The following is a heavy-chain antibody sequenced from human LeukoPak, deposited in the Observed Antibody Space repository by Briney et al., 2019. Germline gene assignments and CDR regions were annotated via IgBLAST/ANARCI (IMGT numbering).Heavy chain of an antibody. V-gene: IGHV3-21*01. Sequence: GGSLRLSCAASGFTFSSYSMNWVRQAPGKGLEWVSSISSSSSYIYYADSVKGRFTISRDNSKNTLYLQMNSLRAEDTAVYYCAKDPMVLRGYSHGPYFDYWGQGTLVTVSS. J-gene: IGHJ4*02. CDR1: GFTFSSYS. D-gene: IGHD5-18*01. CDR2: ISSSSSYI. CDR3: AKDPMVLRGYSHGPYFDY.